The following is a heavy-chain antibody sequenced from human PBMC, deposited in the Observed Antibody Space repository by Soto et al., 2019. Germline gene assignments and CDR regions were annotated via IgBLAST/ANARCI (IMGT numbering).Heavy chain of an antibody. J-gene: IGHJ3*02. V-gene: IGHV4-4*07. Sequence: TVTWKVSRGAISGYYWSCIRQPARKGQEWIGSIYPSGSTNYTHTLKGRVTMPVDTSKNQSSLNLSSVTAAADTAVYYCARDRITLANDAFDIWGQGTMVTVSS. CDR3: ARDRITLANDAFDI. CDR1: RGAISGYY. CDR2: IYPSGST. D-gene: IGHD3-10*01.